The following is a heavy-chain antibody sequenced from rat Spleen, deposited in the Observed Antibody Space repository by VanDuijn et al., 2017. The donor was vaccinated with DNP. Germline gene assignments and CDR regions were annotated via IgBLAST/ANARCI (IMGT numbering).Heavy chain of an antibody. J-gene: IGHJ4*01. V-gene: IGHV5S10*01. Sequence: EVQLVESGGGLVQPGRSLKLSCEASGFTFSDYSMAWVRQAPKNGLEWVAMIIYAGSGTYDGDSVKGRFTISRDNAKNTLHLQMDSLRSEDTATYYCATHGSIATISTGAMDVWGQGTSVTVSS. CDR1: GFTFSDYS. CDR2: IIYAGSGT. CDR3: ATHGSIATISTGAMDV. D-gene: IGHD1-2*01.